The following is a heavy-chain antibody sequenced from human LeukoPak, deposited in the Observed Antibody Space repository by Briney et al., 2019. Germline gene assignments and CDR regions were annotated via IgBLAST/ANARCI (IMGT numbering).Heavy chain of an antibody. D-gene: IGHD5-12*01. Sequence: PGGSLRLSCAASGFTFSTYGMHWVRQAPGKGLEWVAVISYDGSNKYYADSVKGRFTISRDNSKNTLYLQMNSLRAEDTAVYYYAKGGVATVDYFDYWGQGTLVTVSS. V-gene: IGHV3-30*18. CDR2: ISYDGSNK. J-gene: IGHJ4*02. CDR3: AKGGVATVDYFDY. CDR1: GFTFSTYG.